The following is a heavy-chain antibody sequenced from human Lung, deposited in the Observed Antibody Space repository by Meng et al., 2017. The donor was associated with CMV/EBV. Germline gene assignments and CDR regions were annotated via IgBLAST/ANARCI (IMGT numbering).Heavy chain of an antibody. J-gene: IGHJ5*02. CDR1: A. CDR2: IIPVFGTP. V-gene: IGHV1-69*05. Sequence: AVTWGRLAPGQGLEWRGDIIPVFGTPNYAQSFQGRVTMTTDESTSKAYMELNSLKSADTAVYYCARGPIDYVALQTAPKRGWLDPWGQGTLVTVSS. CDR3: ARGPIDYVALQTAPKRGWLDP. D-gene: IGHD2-2*01.